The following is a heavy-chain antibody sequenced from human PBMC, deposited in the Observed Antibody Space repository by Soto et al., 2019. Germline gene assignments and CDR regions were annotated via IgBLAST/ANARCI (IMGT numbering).Heavy chain of an antibody. V-gene: IGHV1-18*04. CDR3: ARDHCSSTNCYTAVDY. J-gene: IGHJ4*02. CDR2: ISAYNGNT. CDR1: GYTFTSYG. Sequence: VASVKVSCKASGYTFTSYGIIWVRQAPGQGLEWMGWISAYNGNTNYPQKLQGRVTMTTDTSTSTAYMELRSLRSDDTAVYYCARDHCSSTNCYTAVDYWGQGTLVTVSS. D-gene: IGHD2-2*02.